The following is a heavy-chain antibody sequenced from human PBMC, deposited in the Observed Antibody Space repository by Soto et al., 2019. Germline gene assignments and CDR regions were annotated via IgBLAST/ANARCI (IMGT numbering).Heavy chain of an antibody. V-gene: IGHV4-30-2*01. J-gene: IGHJ4*02. D-gene: IGHD2-21*02. CDR2: IYPSGST. Sequence: SETLSLTCAVSGGSISSGGYAWAWIRQPPGKGLEWVGYIYPSGSTYYNPSLKSRVTIAADRSKNQFSLNLASVTAADTAVYYCARSYSGGDAYFDYWGQGTVVTVSS. CDR3: ARSYSGGDAYFDY. CDR1: GGSISSGGYA.